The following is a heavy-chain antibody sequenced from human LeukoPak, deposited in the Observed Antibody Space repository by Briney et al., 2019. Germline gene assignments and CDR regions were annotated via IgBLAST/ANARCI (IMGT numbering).Heavy chain of an antibody. Sequence: QTGGSLRLSCVVSGFTFSSYSMIWVRQAPGKGLQWVANMKKDGSETKYVDFVKGRFTISRDSAKNSLYLQMNSLRAEDTAVYYCGRHRSGSGTYFIDYWGQGTLVRVSS. CDR3: GRHRSGSGTYFIDY. V-gene: IGHV3-7*01. CDR2: MKKDGSET. D-gene: IGHD3-10*01. CDR1: GFTFSSYS. J-gene: IGHJ4*02.